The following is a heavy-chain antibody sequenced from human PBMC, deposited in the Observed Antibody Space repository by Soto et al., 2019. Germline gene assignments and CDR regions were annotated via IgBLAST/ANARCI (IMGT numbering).Heavy chain of an antibody. CDR1: GYSFTDYY. J-gene: IGHJ5*02. Sequence: QVHLVQSGAEVKKPGASVKVSCKASGYSFTDYYMHWVRQAPGQGLEWMGWINTKTGGTNYAQRVQGRVTMTGDTSINTAYMDLSRLRSDDTAVYYCARVGPTGWFDHWGQGTVVTVSS. V-gene: IGHV1-2*02. CDR3: ARVGPTGWFDH. CDR2: INTKTGGT.